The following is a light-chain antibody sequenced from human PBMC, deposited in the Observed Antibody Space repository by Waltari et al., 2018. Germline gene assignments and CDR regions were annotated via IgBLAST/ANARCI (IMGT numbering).Light chain of an antibody. Sequence: QPHGKAPKLIIFGATQRPSGISDRFSGSRSGPTASLTISGLQAEDEADYYCCSYAGRATFAWVFGGGTKLTVL. CDR3: CSYAGRATFAWV. CDR2: GAT. V-gene: IGLV2-23*02. J-gene: IGLJ3*02.